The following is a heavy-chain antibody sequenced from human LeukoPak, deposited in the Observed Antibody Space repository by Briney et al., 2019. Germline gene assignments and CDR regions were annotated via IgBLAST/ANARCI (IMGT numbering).Heavy chain of an antibody. CDR1: GFTFSSYA. V-gene: IGHV3-23*01. Sequence: PGGSLRLSCAASGFTFSSYAMNWVRQAPGKGLQWVSAISGSGGSTYYADSVKGRFTISRDNSKNTLYLQMNSLKTEDTAVYYCTTPDKPLGFCSGGSCSLGCSWGRGTTVTISS. CDR2: ISGSGGST. J-gene: IGHJ6*04. CDR3: TTPDKPLGFCSGGSCSLGCS. D-gene: IGHD2-15*01.